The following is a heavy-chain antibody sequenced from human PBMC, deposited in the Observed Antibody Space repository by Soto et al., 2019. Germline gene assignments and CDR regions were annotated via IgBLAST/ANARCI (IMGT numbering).Heavy chain of an antibody. J-gene: IGHJ4*02. V-gene: IGHV5-10-1*01. CDR2: IDPSDSYT. CDR1: GYSFTSYW. D-gene: IGHD6-13*01. CDR3: ARHEQYSSSWYEIAY. Sequence: EVQLVQSGAEVKKPGESLRISCKGSGYSFTSYWISWVRQMPGKGLEWMGRIDPSDSYTQYSPSFQGHVTMSADKSISSAYLQWTSLKASDTAMYYCARHEQYSSSWYEIAYWGQGTLVSVSS.